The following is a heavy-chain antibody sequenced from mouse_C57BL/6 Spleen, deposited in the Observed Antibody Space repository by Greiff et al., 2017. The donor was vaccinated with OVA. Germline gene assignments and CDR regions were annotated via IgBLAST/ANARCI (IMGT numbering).Heavy chain of an antibody. CDR3: ARSRDSYYYAMDY. V-gene: IGHV1-54*01. CDR2: INPGSGGT. CDR1: GYAFTNYL. J-gene: IGHJ4*01. Sequence: QVQLKQSGAELVRPGTSVKVSCKASGYAFTNYLIEWVKQRPGQGLEWIGVINPGSGGTNYNEKFKGKATLTADKSSSTAYMQLSSLTSEDSAVYFCARSRDSYYYAMDYWGQGTSVTVSS.